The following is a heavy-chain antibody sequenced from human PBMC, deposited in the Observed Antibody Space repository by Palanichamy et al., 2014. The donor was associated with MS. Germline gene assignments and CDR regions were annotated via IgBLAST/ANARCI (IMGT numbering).Heavy chain of an antibody. D-gene: IGHD3-3*01. J-gene: IGHJ3*01. CDR3: AKVNRITVFGVDYGAFDV. V-gene: IGHV1-18*01. CDR1: GYTFTSYG. Sequence: QVQLVQSGPEVTKPGASVKVSCKAFGYTFTSYGISWVRQAPGQGLEWMGWISAYNGNTKYAQKIQGRVTMTTDTSTNTAYMELRSLRSDDTAVYYCAKVNRITVFGVDYGAFDVWGQGTMVSVSS. CDR2: ISAYNGNT.